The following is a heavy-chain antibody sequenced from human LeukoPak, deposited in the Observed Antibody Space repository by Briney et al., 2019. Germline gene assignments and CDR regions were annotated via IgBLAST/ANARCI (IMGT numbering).Heavy chain of an antibody. Sequence: GSLRLSCAASGFTVSSNYMSWVRQPPGKGLEWIGEINHSGSTNYNPSLKSRVTISVDTSKNQFSLKLSSVTAADTAVYYCARGWYYDSSADYYYGMDVWGQGTTVTVSS. CDR1: GFTVSSNY. D-gene: IGHD3-22*01. V-gene: IGHV4-34*01. CDR3: ARGWYYDSSADYYYGMDV. J-gene: IGHJ6*02. CDR2: INHSGST.